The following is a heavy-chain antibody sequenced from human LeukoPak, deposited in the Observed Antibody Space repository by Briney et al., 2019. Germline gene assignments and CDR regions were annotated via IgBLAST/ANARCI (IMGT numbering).Heavy chain of an antibody. CDR1: GYTFTGYY. CDR3: AASGSPAIFRDY. D-gene: IGHD1-26*01. CDR2: INPNSGGT. Sequence: ASVKVSCKASGYTFTGYYMHWVRQAPGQGLEWMGRINPNSGGTNYAQKFQGRVTVTRDTSISTAYMELSRLRSDDTAVYYCAASGSPAIFRDYWGQGTLVTVSS. J-gene: IGHJ4*02. V-gene: IGHV1-2*06.